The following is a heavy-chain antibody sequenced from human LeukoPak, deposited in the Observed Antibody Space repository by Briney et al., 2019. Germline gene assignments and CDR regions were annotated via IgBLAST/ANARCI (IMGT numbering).Heavy chain of an antibody. Sequence: PSETLSLTCTVSGGSISSGSYYWSWIRQPAGMGLAWIGRIYTSGSTNYNPSLKSRVTISVDTSKNQFSLKLSSVTAADTAVYYCARDPSWEYYDSSGYYYVWGQGTLVTVSS. CDR2: IYTSGST. CDR1: GGSISSGSYY. V-gene: IGHV4-61*02. J-gene: IGHJ4*02. CDR3: ARDPSWEYYDSSGYYYV. D-gene: IGHD3-22*01.